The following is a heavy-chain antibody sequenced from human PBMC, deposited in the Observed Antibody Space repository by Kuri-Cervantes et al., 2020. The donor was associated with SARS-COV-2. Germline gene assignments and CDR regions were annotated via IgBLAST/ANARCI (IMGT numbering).Heavy chain of an antibody. CDR3: ASGRREIVVVPTDMGMDV. V-gene: IGHV4-4*07. J-gene: IGHJ6*03. CDR2: IYTSGST. Sequence: ESLKISCTVSGGSISSYYWSWIRQPAGKGLEWIGRIYTSGSTNYNPSLKSRVTMSVDTSKNQFSLKLSSVTAADTAVYYCASGRREIVVVPTDMGMDVWGKGTTVTVSS. D-gene: IGHD2-2*01. CDR1: GGSISSYY.